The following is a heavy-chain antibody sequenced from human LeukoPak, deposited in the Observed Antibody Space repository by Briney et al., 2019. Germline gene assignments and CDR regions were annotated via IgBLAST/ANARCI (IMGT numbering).Heavy chain of an antibody. CDR3: ARDHLWNGSGQTDS. V-gene: IGHV1-2*02. CDR1: GYTFTGYY. D-gene: IGHD3-10*01. J-gene: IGHJ4*02. Sequence: SVRVSCKASGYTFTGYYMRWVRQAPGQGLEWMGWIYPDSGGTNYALTFQGRVTMTRDTSISTAYMELSRLRSDDTAVYYCARDHLWNGSGQTDSWGEGTLVTVSS. CDR2: IYPDSGGT.